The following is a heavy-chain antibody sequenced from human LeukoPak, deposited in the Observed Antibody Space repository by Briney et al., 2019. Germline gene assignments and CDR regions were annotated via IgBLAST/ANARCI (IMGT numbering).Heavy chain of an antibody. CDR1: GGSINFYY. V-gene: IGHV4-4*07. D-gene: IGHD6-13*01. CDR3: ARGIADPYSFDS. J-gene: IGHJ4*02. Sequence: SESLSLTCTVSGGSINFYYWSWIRQPAGKGLEWIGRIYSTGSTNYSPSLKSRVTMSVDKSKNQFSLNLSSVTAADTAVYYCARGIADPYSFDSWGQGTLVTVSS. CDR2: IYSTGST.